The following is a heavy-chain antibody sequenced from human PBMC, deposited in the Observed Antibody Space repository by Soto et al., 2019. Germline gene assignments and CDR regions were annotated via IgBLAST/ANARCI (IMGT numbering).Heavy chain of an antibody. CDR1: GYTFTNYG. CDR3: ARVRQLVGYFYYHMDG. V-gene: IGHV1-18*01. CDR2: ISAYNGNT. D-gene: IGHD6-6*01. Sequence: QVQLLQSGAEVKKPGASVKVSCKASGYTFTNYGITWVRQAPGQGLEWMGWISAYNGNTHYTQRLQGRVTMTTDPSTSTAYMELRGLRSDDTAVYYWARVRQLVGYFYYHMDGWGKGTTVTVSS. J-gene: IGHJ6*03.